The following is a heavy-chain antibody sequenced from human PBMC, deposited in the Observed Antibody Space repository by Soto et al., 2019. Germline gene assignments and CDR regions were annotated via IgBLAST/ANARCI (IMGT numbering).Heavy chain of an antibody. V-gene: IGHV4-59*08. CDR3: ARQWGGDY. D-gene: IGHD3-16*01. CDR1: GGSIGSNY. CDR2: ASYSGSP. J-gene: IGHJ4*02. Sequence: QVQLQESGPGLLKPSETLSLTCIVSGGSIGSNYWSWIGQPPGEGLEWIGRASYSGSPSYNPSLKSRVTISIDTSKNQFSLKLTSVTAADTAVYYCARQWGGDYWGQGILVTVSS.